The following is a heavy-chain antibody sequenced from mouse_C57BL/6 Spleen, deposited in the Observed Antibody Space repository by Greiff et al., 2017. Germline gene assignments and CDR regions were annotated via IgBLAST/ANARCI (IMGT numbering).Heavy chain of an antibody. V-gene: IGHV14-4*01. CDR3: TTLYSNSYFDY. J-gene: IGHJ2*01. D-gene: IGHD2-5*01. CDR1: GFNIKDDY. CDR2: IDPENGDP. Sequence: VQLQQSGAELVRPGASVKLSCTASGFNIKDDYMHWVKQRPEQGLEWIGWIDPENGDPEYASKFQGKATITADTSSNTAYLQLSSLTSEDTAVYYCTTLYSNSYFDYGGQGTTRTVSS.